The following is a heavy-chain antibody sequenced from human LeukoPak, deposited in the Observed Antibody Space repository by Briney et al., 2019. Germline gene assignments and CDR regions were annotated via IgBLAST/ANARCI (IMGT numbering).Heavy chain of an antibody. D-gene: IGHD7-27*01. V-gene: IGHV4-59*11. Sequence: SETLSLTCIVSGGSIRSHYWSWVRQPPGERLGWSGYMYYSGLTTSNPSLTSRVTLSIDKSRNQFSLNLRSLTAADTAVYYCARGPSEQFLGYYMDVWGKGTTVIVSS. CDR3: ARGPSEQFLGYYMDV. J-gene: IGHJ6*03. CDR1: GGSIRSHY. CDR2: MYYSGLT.